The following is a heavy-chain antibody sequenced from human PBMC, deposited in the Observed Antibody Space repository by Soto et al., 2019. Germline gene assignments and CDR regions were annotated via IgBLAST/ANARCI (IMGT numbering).Heavy chain of an antibody. V-gene: IGHV1-46*01. CDR2: INPGGGSA. D-gene: IGHD6-19*01. J-gene: IGHJ6*02. CDR1: GSAITRYY. CDR3: ARDTSGWSLNGLDV. Sequence: QVDLVQSGAEVKKPGASVTISCKASGSAITRYYIHWVRQAPGRGREWMGIINPGGGSASYVQKFQDRVTIDKDTSTGTVYMDLRSLRTEDTSVYYCARDTSGWSLNGLDVWGQGTTVNVSS.